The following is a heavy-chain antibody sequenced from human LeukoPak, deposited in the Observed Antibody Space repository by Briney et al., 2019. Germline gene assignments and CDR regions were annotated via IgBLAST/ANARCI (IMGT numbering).Heavy chain of an antibody. CDR1: GFTFSSYA. V-gene: IGHV3-30*14. D-gene: IGHD6-19*01. Sequence: GGSLRLSCAASGFTFSSYAMHWVRQAPGKGLEWVALISYDGSGQYYTESVKGRFTISRDNSKNTLYLQMGSLRAEDMGVYYCARDKEGSGWAYYLDYWGQGTLVTVSS. J-gene: IGHJ4*02. CDR3: ARDKEGSGWAYYLDY. CDR2: ISYDGSGQ.